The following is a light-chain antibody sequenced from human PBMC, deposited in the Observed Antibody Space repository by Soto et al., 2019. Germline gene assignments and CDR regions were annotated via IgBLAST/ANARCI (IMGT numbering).Light chain of an antibody. CDR2: DVT. CDR1: SGDVGAYNY. J-gene: IGLJ1*01. CDR3: CSYHSIRPDV. V-gene: IGLV2-14*01. Sequence: QSALTQPASVSGSPGQSITVSCTGTSGDVGAYNYVSWYQQHPGKAPKLIIYDVTNRPSGISNRFSGAKSGNTASLTISGLQPEHEPHYYCCSYHSIRPDVFGTGTKLTVL.